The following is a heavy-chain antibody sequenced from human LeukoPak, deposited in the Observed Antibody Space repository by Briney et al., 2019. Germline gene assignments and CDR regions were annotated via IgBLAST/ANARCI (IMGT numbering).Heavy chain of an antibody. Sequence: GGSLRLSCAASRFTFSSYAMTWVRQAPGKGLEWVSSISGSGGSTSYADSVKCRFTISRDNSKNTLYLQMNSLRAEDTAMYYCAKEDVEYRFYDYWGQGTLVTVSS. CDR1: RFTFSSYA. J-gene: IGHJ4*02. D-gene: IGHD2/OR15-2a*01. CDR3: AKEDVEYRFYDY. V-gene: IGHV3-23*01. CDR2: ISGSGGST.